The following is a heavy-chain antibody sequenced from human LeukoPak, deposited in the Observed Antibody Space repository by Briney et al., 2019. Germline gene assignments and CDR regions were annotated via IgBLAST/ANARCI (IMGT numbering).Heavy chain of an antibody. J-gene: IGHJ4*02. CDR2: IYSGGST. Sequence: PGGSLRLSCAASGFTVSSNYMSWVRQAPGKGLEWVSVIYSGGSTYYADSVKGRFTISRHNSKNTLYLQMNSLRAEDTAVYYCARGGRDGYNSPHFDYWGRGTLVTVSS. CDR1: GFTVSSNY. CDR3: ARGGRDGYNSPHFDY. V-gene: IGHV3-53*04. D-gene: IGHD5-24*01.